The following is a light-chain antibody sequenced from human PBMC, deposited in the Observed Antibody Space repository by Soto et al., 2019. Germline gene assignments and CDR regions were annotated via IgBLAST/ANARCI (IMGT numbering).Light chain of an antibody. J-gene: IGLJ2*01. Sequence: QSVLTQPPSASGTPGQRVTISCSGSSPNIGSNYVYWYQQLPGTAPKLLIYRNNQRPSGVPDRFSGSKSGTSASLAISGLRSEDEADYYCAAWDDSLSGRGVFGGGTQLTVL. CDR2: RNN. V-gene: IGLV1-47*01. CDR3: AAWDDSLSGRGV. CDR1: SPNIGSNY.